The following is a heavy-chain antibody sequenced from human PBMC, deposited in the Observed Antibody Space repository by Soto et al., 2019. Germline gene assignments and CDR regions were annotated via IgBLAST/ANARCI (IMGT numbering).Heavy chain of an antibody. D-gene: IGHD3-22*01. CDR1: GYSFTSYW. V-gene: IGHV5-51*01. J-gene: IGHJ4*02. Sequence: GESLKISCKGSGYSFTSYWIGWVRQMPGKGLEWMGIIYPGDSDTRYSPSFQGQVTISADKSISTAYLQWSSLKASDTGMYYCARPYYDSSGYYYYFDYWGQGTLVTVSS. CDR2: IYPGDSDT. CDR3: ARPYYDSSGYYYYFDY.